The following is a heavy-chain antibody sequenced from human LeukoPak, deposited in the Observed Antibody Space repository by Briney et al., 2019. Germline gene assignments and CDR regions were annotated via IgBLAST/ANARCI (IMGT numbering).Heavy chain of an antibody. CDR3: AKDRAAAEGY. J-gene: IGHJ4*02. D-gene: IGHD6-13*01. V-gene: IGHV3-23*01. CDR1: GFTVSSSY. CDR2: ISGSGGST. Sequence: GGSLRLSCAASGFTVSSSYMSWVRQAPGKGLEWVSAISGSGGSTYYADSVKGRFTISRDNSKNTLYLQMNSLRAEDTAVYYCAKDRAAAEGYWGQGTLVTVSS.